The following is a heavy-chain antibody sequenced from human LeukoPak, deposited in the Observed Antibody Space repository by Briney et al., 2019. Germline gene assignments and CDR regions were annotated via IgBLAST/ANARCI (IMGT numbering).Heavy chain of an antibody. CDR2: INPSGDST. V-gene: IGHV1-46*01. Sequence: ASVTVSCTASGYTFTSNHIHCVRQAPGQGLEWMGVINPSGDSTSYAQKFQGRVTMTRDTSTSTVYMELSSLRSEDTAIYYCAKLAAGETGEGSWGQGTLVTVSS. D-gene: IGHD6-13*01. J-gene: IGHJ5*02. CDR1: GYTFTSNH. CDR3: AKLAAGETGEGS.